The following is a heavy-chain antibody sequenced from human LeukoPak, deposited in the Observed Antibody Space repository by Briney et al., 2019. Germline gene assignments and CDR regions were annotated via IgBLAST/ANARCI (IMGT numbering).Heavy chain of an antibody. CDR1: GFTFSSYA. Sequence: PGGSLRLSCAASGFTFSSYAMSWVRQAPGKGLEWVSAISGSGGSTYYADSVKGRFTISRDNSKNTLYLQMNSLRAEDTAVHYCAKTDAKVVEPHCPDYWGQGTLVTVSS. D-gene: IGHD3-22*01. CDR2: ISGSGGST. CDR3: AKTDAKVVEPHCPDY. J-gene: IGHJ4*02. V-gene: IGHV3-23*01.